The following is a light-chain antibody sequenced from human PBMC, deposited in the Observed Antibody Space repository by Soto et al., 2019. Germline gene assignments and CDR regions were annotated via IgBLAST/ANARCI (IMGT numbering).Light chain of an antibody. V-gene: IGLV2-11*01. Sequence: QSALTQPRSVSGSPGQSVTVSCTGTSSDVGAYNFVSWYQHHPGKAPKLMIYDVSKRPSGVPDRFSGSKSGNTAPLTISGLQAEDQADYYCCSYAGSYTWVCGTGTKVPVL. J-gene: IGLJ1*01. CDR1: SSDVGAYNF. CDR3: CSYAGSYTWV. CDR2: DVS.